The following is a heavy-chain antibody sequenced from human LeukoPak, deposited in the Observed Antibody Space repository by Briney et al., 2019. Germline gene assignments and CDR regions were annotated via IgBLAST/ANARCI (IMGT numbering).Heavy chain of an antibody. CDR2: VYPGDSDT. CDR1: GYSFTSYW. CDR3: ARRRYSGSYYGRDYYYYMDV. J-gene: IGHJ6*03. V-gene: IGHV5-51*01. Sequence: GESLNISCQGCGYSFTSYWIGWVRQMPGKGLAWMGMVYPGDSDTRYSPSFQGQVTISADKSISPDYLQWSSLKASDTAMYYCARRRYSGSYYGRDYYYYMDVWGKETTVTVSS. D-gene: IGHD1-26*01.